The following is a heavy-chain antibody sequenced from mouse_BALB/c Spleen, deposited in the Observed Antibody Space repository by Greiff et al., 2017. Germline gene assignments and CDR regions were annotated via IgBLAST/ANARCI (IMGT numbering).Heavy chain of an antibody. CDR2: IWGDGST. V-gene: IGHV2-6-7*01. J-gene: IGHJ2*01. D-gene: IGHD1-1*01. CDR1: GFSLTGYG. Sequence: QVQLKESGPGLVAPSQSLSITCTVSGFSLTGYGVNWVRQPPGKGLEWLGMIWGDGSTDYNSALKSRLSISKDNSKSQVFLKMNSLQTDDTARYYCARSYGSRGGYLDYWGQGTTLTVSS. CDR3: ARSYGSRGGYLDY.